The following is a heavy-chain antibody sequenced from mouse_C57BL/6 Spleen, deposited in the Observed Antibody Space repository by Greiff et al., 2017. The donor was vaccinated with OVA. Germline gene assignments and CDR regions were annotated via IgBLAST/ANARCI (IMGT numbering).Heavy chain of an antibody. Sequence: EVQLVESGPGLVKPSQSLSLTCSVTGYSITSGYYWNWIRQFPGNKLEWMGYISYDGSNNYNPSLKNRISITRDTSKNQFFLKLNSVTTEDTATYYCARSRTGTSFDYWGQGTTLTVSS. CDR3: ARSRTGTSFDY. D-gene: IGHD4-1*01. V-gene: IGHV3-6*01. CDR2: ISYDGSN. CDR1: GYSITSGYY. J-gene: IGHJ2*01.